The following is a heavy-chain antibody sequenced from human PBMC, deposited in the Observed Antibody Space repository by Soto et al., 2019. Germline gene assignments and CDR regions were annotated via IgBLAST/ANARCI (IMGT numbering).Heavy chain of an antibody. CDR1: GFTFSSFA. Sequence: GGSLRLSCAASGFTFSSFAMSWVRQAPGKGLEWVSTINKSGGSTYYADSVKGRFTISRDNSKNMLFLQINGLRAEDTAVYYCAKDPPTTGTTFDDWGRGTLVTVSS. CDR2: INKSGGST. J-gene: IGHJ4*02. CDR3: AKDPPTTGTTFDD. D-gene: IGHD1-1*01. V-gene: IGHV3-23*01.